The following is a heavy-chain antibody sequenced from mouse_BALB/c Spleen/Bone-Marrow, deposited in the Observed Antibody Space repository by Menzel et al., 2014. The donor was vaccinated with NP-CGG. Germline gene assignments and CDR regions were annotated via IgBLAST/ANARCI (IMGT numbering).Heavy chain of an antibody. J-gene: IGHJ3*01. CDR3: ARGGSTMITTFAY. CDR1: GYTFTDYA. Sequence: QVQLKQSGAELVRPGVSVKISCKGSGYTFTDYAMHWMKQSHAKSLEWIGVISTYYGDASYNQKFKGKATMTVDKSSSTAYMELARLTSEDSAIYYCARGGSTMITTFAYWGQGTLVTVSA. V-gene: IGHV1S137*01. D-gene: IGHD2-4*01. CDR2: ISTYYGDA.